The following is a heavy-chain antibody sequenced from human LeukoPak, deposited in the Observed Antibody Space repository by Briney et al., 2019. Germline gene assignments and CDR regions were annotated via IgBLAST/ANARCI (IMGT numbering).Heavy chain of an antibody. CDR1: GGTFSSYA. CDR2: IIPIFGTA. D-gene: IGHD4-23*01. V-gene: IGHV1-69*13. CDR3: ARDRTVVTQNFARNWFDP. Sequence: SVKVSCKASGGTFSSYAISWVRQAPGQGLEWMGGIIPIFGTANYAQKFQGRVTITADESTSTAYMELSSLRSEDTAVYYCARDRTVVTQNFARNWFDPWGQGTLVTVSS. J-gene: IGHJ5*02.